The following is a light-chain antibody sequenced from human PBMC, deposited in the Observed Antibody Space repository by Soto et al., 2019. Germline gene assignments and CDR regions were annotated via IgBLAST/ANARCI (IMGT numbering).Light chain of an antibody. CDR3: QQYGSSFAT. Sequence: EIVLTQSPGTLSLSPGERATLSCRASQSVGTKLAWYRQAPGQAPRLLIYGASTRATDTPARFSGSGAGTDFTLTISNVEPVDFALYYCQQYGSSFATFGQGTQVE. J-gene: IGKJ1*01. CDR1: QSVGTK. V-gene: IGKV3-20*01. CDR2: GAS.